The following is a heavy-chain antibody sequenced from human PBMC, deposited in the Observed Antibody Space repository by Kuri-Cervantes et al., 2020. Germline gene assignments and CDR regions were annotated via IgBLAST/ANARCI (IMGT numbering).Heavy chain of an antibody. CDR2: IYYSGST. Sequence: SETLSLTCTVSGDSMNFYYWSWIRQPPGKGLEWIGYIYYSGSTNYNPSLKSRVTISVDTSKNQFSLKLSSVTAADTAVYYCARYYDYYYYMDVWGKGTTVTVSS. D-gene: IGHD5-12*01. CDR3: ARYYDYYYYMDV. J-gene: IGHJ6*03. CDR1: GDSMNFYY. V-gene: IGHV4-59*01.